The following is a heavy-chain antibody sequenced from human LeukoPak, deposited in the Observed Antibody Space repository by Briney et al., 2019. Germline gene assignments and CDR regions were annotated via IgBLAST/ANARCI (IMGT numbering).Heavy chain of an antibody. J-gene: IGHJ5*02. CDR1: GGSFSGYY. D-gene: IGHD3-9*01. V-gene: IGHV4-34*01. Sequence: SETLSLTCAVYGGSFSGYYWSWIRQPPGKGLEWIGEINHSGSTNYNPSLKSRVTISVDTSKNQFSLKLSSVTAADTAVYYRARRAIRYFDWLLKEAWFDPWGQGTLVTVSS. CDR2: INHSGST. CDR3: ARRAIRYFDWLLKEAWFDP.